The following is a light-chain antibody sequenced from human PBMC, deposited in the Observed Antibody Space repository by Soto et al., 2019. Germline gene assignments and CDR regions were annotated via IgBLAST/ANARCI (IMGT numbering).Light chain of an antibody. Sequence: EIVLTRSPGTLSLSPWERATRXXRASQSVSSSYLAWYQQKPGQAPRLLIYGASSRATGTPDRFSGSGSGTDFTLTISRLEPEDFTVYYCEQYGSSPSTFGQRTKVDIK. CDR3: EQYGSSPST. CDR2: GAS. V-gene: IGKV3-20*01. J-gene: IGKJ1*01. CDR1: QSVSSSY.